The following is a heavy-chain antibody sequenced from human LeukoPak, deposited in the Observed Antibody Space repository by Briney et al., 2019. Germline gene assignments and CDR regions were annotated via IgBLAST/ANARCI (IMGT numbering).Heavy chain of an antibody. J-gene: IGHJ4*01. CDR2: IYYTGSS. V-gene: IGHV4-59*02. CDR1: GGSVSDYY. CDR3: ASRKLGNDY. Sequence: SETLSLTCTVSGGSVSDYYWSWIRQSPGKGLEWIGYIYYTGSSSYKPSLRSRVTISADTSKNQFSLKLSSVTAADTAVYYCASRKLGNDYWGQGTLVTVSS. D-gene: IGHD7-27*01.